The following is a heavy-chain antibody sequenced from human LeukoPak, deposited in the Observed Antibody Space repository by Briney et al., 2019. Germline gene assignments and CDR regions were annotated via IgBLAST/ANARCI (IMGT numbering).Heavy chain of an antibody. J-gene: IGHJ4*02. V-gene: IGHV3-23*01. CDR1: GFTFSNAW. CDR3: AKDRSIGTYYTFDH. D-gene: IGHD1-26*01. Sequence: GGSLRLSCAASGFTFSNAWMSWVRQAPGKGLEWVSSISASGLMTYYADSVKGRFTVSRDNSKNSLYLQMSSLTAADTAVYYCAKDRSIGTYYTFDHWGQGTLVTVSS. CDR2: ISASGLMT.